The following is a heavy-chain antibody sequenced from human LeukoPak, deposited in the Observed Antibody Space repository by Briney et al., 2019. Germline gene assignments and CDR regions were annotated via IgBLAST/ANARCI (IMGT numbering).Heavy chain of an antibody. CDR1: GGSICSGSYY. CDR3: ARDAGGYGFDP. Sequence: PSQTLSLTCTVSGGSICSGSYYWSWIRQPAGKGLEWIGRIYTSGSTNYNPSLKSRVTISVDTSKNQFSLKLSSVTAADTAVYYCARDAGGYGFDPWGQGTLVTVSS. J-gene: IGHJ5*02. CDR2: IYTSGST. V-gene: IGHV4-61*02. D-gene: IGHD6-13*01.